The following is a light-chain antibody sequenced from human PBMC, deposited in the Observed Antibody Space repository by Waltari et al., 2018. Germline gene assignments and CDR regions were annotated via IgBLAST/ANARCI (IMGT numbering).Light chain of an antibody. Sequence: EILMTQSPATLSVSPGERATLSCRASQSVSSNLAWYQQKPGQAPRLLIYGAPTRATGIPPRFIGSGSGTEFTLTISSLQSEDIAVYYCQQYNNWPPRYTFGQGTKLEIK. CDR1: QSVSSN. J-gene: IGKJ2*01. CDR2: GAP. CDR3: QQYNNWPPRYT. V-gene: IGKV3-15*01.